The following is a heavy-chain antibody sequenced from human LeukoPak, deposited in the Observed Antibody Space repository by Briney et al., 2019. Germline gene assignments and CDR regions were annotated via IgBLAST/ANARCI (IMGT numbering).Heavy chain of an antibody. Sequence: SVKVSCKASGGTFSRYAISWVRQAPGQGLEWMGRIIPIFGTANYAQKFQGRVTITTDESTSTAYMELSSLRSEDTAVYYCARGADDYGDYWNWFDPWGQGTLVTVSS. J-gene: IGHJ5*02. CDR1: GGTFSRYA. CDR2: IIPIFGTA. CDR3: ARGADDYGDYWNWFDP. D-gene: IGHD4-17*01. V-gene: IGHV1-69*05.